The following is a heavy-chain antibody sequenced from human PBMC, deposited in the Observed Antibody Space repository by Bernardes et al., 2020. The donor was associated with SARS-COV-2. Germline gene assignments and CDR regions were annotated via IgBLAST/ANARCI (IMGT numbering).Heavy chain of an antibody. D-gene: IGHD3-22*01. Sequence: ASVKVSCKASGYSITSYGISWVRQAPGQGLEWMGWISGYGNTNYAQKVQGRVTMTTDTSTSTAHMELRSLRSDDTAGYYCARDRDSSGLDFDYYGMDVWGRDTADTGS. J-gene: IGHJ6*02. CDR2: ISGYGNT. CDR3: ARDRDSSGLDFDYYGMDV. CDR1: GYSITSYG. V-gene: IGHV1-18*01.